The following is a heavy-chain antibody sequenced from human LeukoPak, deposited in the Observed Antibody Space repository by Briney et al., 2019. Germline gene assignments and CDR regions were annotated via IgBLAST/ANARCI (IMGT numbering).Heavy chain of an antibody. CDR3: TTGIRGD. Sequence: GGSLRLSCSASGLTVTNAWMNWVRQAPGEGPDWVGRIASKTDGGATDYAAPVKGRFTISRDDSKNTLNLQMNSLKTEDTAVYYCTTGIRGDWGQGTLVTVSS. J-gene: IGHJ4*02. D-gene: IGHD3-10*01. CDR1: GLTVTNAW. CDR2: IASKTDGGAT. V-gene: IGHV3-15*07.